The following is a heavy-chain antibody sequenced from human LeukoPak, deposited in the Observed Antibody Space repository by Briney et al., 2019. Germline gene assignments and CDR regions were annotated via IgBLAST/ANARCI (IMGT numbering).Heavy chain of an antibody. V-gene: IGHV3-23*01. CDR3: AKDGGPTVFYYFDY. CDR1: GFIFSDSA. J-gene: IGHJ4*02. Sequence: GGSLRLSCAASGFIFSDSAMSGVREARGRGLEGVSGISGGSGNTNYADSVKGRFTVSRDNSKNTLYLQMNSLRADDTAVYYCAKDGGPTVFYYFDYWGRGTLVTVSS. D-gene: IGHD1-1*01. CDR2: ISGGSGNT.